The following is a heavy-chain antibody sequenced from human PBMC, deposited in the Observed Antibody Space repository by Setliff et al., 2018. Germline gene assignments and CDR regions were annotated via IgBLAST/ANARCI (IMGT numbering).Heavy chain of an antibody. J-gene: IGHJ3*02. CDR3: ARSSLLSEQQSDAFDI. D-gene: IGHD6-13*01. CDR1: GGTISSYA. Sequence: ASVKVSCKASGGTISSYAISWVRQAPGQGLEWMGGIIPILGIANYAQKFQGRVTITADESTSTAYMELSSLRSEDTAVYYCARSSLLSEQQSDAFDIWGQGTMVTVSS. CDR2: IIPILGIA. V-gene: IGHV1-69*10.